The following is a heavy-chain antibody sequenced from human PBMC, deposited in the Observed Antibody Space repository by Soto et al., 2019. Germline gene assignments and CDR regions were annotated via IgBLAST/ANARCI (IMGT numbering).Heavy chain of an antibody. CDR1: GFTFSSYA. CDR2: IAYDGSNK. CDR3: ARVNIPARLYYYYGMYV. D-gene: IGHD6-6*01. J-gene: IGHJ6*02. V-gene: IGHV3-30*14. Sequence: QVQLVESGGGVVQPGRSLRLPCAASGFTFSSYAMHWVRQAPGKGLEWVAVIAYDGSNKYYADSVKGRFTISRDNSKNPLYLQMNSLRAEDTAVYYCARVNIPARLYYYYGMYVWGQGTTVTVSS.